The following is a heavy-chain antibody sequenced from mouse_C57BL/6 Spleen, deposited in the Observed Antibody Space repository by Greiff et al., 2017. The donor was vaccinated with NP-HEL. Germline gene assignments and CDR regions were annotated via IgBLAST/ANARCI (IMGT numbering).Heavy chain of an antibody. Sequence: QVQLQQSGAELVKPGASVKISCKASGYAFSSYWMNWVKQRPGKGLEWIGQIYPGDGDTNYNGKFKGKATLTADKSSSTAYMQLSSLTSEDSAVYFCARGGGDLWYFDVWGTGTTVTVSS. D-gene: IGHD2-13*01. CDR1: GYAFSSYW. J-gene: IGHJ1*03. V-gene: IGHV1-80*01. CDR3: ARGGGDLWYFDV. CDR2: IYPGDGDT.